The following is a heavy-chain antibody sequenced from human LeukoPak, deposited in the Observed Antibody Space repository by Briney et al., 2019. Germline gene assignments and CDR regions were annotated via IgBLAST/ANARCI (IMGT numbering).Heavy chain of an antibody. CDR3: ARVPYLYGSGSYYYYYMDV. V-gene: IGHV4-59*01. CDR2: IYYSGGT. CDR1: GGSFSSYY. D-gene: IGHD3-10*01. J-gene: IGHJ6*03. Sequence: PSETLSLTCTVSGGSFSSYYWSWIRQPPGKGLEWIGYIYYSGGTNYNPSLKSRVTISVDTSKNQFSLKLSSVTAADTAVYYCARVPYLYGSGSYYYYYMDVWGKGTTVTVSS.